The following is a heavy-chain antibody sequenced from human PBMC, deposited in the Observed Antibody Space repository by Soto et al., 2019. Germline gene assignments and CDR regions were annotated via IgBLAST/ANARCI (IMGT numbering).Heavy chain of an antibody. J-gene: IGHJ5*02. CDR2: INPSGGST. D-gene: IGHD3-16*02. Sequence: ASVKVSCKASGYTFTSYYMHWVRQAPGQGLEWMGIINPSGGSTSYAQKFQGRVTMTRDTSTSTVYMELSSLRSEDTAVYYCARARGYDYVWGSYRPTGFDPWGQGTLVPVSS. CDR1: GYTFTSYY. CDR3: ARARGYDYVWGSYRPTGFDP. V-gene: IGHV1-46*03.